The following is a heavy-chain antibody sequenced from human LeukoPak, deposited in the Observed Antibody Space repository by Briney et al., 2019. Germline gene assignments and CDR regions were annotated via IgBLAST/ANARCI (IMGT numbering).Heavy chain of an antibody. J-gene: IGHJ4*02. CDR3: ARFECSGNEYYFDY. V-gene: IGHV4-34*01. CDR2: INHSGST. Sequence: SETLSLTCAVYGGSFSGYYWSWIRQPPGKGLEWIGEINHSGSTNYNPSLKSRVTISVDTSKNQFPLKLSSVTAADTAVYYCARFECSGNEYYFDYWGQGTLVTVSS. CDR1: GGSFSGYY. D-gene: IGHD3-10*02.